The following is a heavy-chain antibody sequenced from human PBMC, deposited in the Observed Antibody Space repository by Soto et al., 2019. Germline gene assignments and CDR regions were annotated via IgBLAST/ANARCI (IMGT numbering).Heavy chain of an antibody. CDR3: VRGLPGGFDR. V-gene: IGHV3-13*01. CDR2: IGFAGDT. J-gene: IGHJ5*02. Sequence: PGGSLRLSCGASGFIFSNFDMHWVRQTTEKGLEWVSGIGFAGDTNYSGSVKGRFTISRENAKNSLFLQMNSLRVGDTAVYYCVRGLPGGFDRWGQGTRVTVSS. CDR1: GFIFSNFD. D-gene: IGHD3-10*01.